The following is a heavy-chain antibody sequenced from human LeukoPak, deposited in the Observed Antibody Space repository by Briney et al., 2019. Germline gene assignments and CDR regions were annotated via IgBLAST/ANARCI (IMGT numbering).Heavy chain of an antibody. Sequence: SETLSLTCAVSGGSISSGGYSWSWIRQPPGKGLEWIGYIYYSGSTYYNPSLKSRVTISVDTSKNQFSLKLSSVTAADTAVYYCARNIFGVVTPLYFDYWGQGTLVTVSS. J-gene: IGHJ4*02. D-gene: IGHD3-3*01. CDR1: GGSISSGGYS. V-gene: IGHV4-30-4*07. CDR3: ARNIFGVVTPLYFDY. CDR2: IYYSGST.